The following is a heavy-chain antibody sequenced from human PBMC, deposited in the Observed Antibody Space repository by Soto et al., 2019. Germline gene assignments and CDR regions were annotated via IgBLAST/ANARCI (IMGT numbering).Heavy chain of an antibody. CDR1: GYTFTGYY. CDR2: IIPMNGRT. Sequence: ASVKVSCKASGYTFTGYYIHWVRQPPGQGLEWMGWIIPMNGRTKYGQKFQDRVTMTRYTAISTAYMHLSRLRSDDTAVYYCARGTFGDSGDYLAGWFESWGQGTLGTVSS. J-gene: IGHJ5*01. D-gene: IGHD3-22*01. CDR3: ARGTFGDSGDYLAGWFES. V-gene: IGHV1-2*02.